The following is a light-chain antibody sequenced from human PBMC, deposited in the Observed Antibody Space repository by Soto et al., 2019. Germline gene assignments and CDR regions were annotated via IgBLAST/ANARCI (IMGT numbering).Light chain of an antibody. V-gene: IGKV3-15*01. J-gene: IGKJ1*01. CDR1: QSVSSN. CDR2: GAS. Sequence: EIVMTQSPATLSVSPGERATLSCRASQSVSSNLAWYQHKPGQAPSLLVYGASTRATGIPARFSGSGSGTEFTLTISSLQSADFAVYYCQQYSDWPRTFGQGTKVEIK. CDR3: QQYSDWPRT.